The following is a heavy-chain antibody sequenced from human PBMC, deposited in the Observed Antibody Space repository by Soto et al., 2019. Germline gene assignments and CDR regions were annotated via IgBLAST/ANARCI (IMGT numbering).Heavy chain of an antibody. V-gene: IGHV3-7*01. D-gene: IGHD3-10*01. CDR2: IKQEGSEK. Sequence: EVQLVESGGGLVQPGGSLRLSCAASGFTVSSYWMSWVRQAPGEGLEWVANIKQEGSEKSYVDSVKGRFTISRDNAKNSLYLQMNSLRAEDTAVYYCARDRDYVGEENAFDIWGQGTMVTVSS. J-gene: IGHJ3*02. CDR3: ARDRDYVGEENAFDI. CDR1: GFTVSSYW.